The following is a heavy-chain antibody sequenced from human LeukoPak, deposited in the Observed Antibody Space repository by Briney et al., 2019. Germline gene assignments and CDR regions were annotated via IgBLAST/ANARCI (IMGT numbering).Heavy chain of an antibody. J-gene: IGHJ4*02. CDR2: ISYEGTNK. V-gene: IGHV3-30-3*01. D-gene: IGHD3-10*01. CDR3: ARVGHYYGSGSLDY. CDR1: GFTFSSYA. Sequence: HTGGSLRLSCAASGFTFSSYAMHWVRQAPGKGLEWVAVISYEGTNKYCADSVKGRFTISRDNSKNTLYLQMNSLRAEDTAVYYCARVGHYYGSGSLDYWGQGTLVTVSS.